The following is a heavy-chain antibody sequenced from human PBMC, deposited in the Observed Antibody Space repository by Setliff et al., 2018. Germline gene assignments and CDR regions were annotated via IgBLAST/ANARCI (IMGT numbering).Heavy chain of an antibody. CDR2: ISSSSSTI. Sequence: PGGSLRLSCAASGFTFSSYSMNWVRQAPGKGLEWVSYISSSSSTIYYADSVKGRFTISRDNAKNSLYLQMNSLRAEDTAVYYCTTGMPIWFGEFYYYCMDVWGHAPTVTVSS. D-gene: IGHD3-10*01. J-gene: IGHJ6*02. V-gene: IGHV3-48*01. CDR1: GFTFSSYS. CDR3: TTGMPIWFGEFYYYCMDV.